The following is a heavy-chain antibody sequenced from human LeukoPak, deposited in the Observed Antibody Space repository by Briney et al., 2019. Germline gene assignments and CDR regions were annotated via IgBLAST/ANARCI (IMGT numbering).Heavy chain of an antibody. D-gene: IGHD3-22*01. CDR3: AKDGGDDSSGYDAFDI. Sequence: GGSLRLSCAASGFTFSSYAMSWVRQAPGKGLEWVSAISGSGGSTYYADSVKDRFTISRDNTKNTLYLQMNSLRAEDTAVYYCAKDGGDDSSGYDAFDIWGQVTMVTVSS. J-gene: IGHJ3*02. CDR1: GFTFSSYA. CDR2: ISGSGGST. V-gene: IGHV3-23*01.